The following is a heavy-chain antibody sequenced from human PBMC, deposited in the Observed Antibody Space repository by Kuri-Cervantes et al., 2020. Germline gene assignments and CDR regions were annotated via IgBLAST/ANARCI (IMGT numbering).Heavy chain of an antibody. J-gene: IGHJ4*02. CDR1: GGSFSGYY. D-gene: IGHD1-7*01. V-gene: IGHV4-34*01. CDR2: INHSGST. Sequence: LETLSLTCAVYGGSFSGYYWSWIRQPPGKGLEWIGEINHSGSTNYNPSLKSRVTISVDTSKNQFSLKLSSVTAADTAVYYCARGGKSITGSTGYFDYWGQGTLVTVSS. CDR3: ARGGKSITGSTGYFDY.